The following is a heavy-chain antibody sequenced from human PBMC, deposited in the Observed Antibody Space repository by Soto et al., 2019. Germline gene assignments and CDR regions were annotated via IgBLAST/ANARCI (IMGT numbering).Heavy chain of an antibody. Sequence: TGGSLRLSCAASGFSFRDYDMHWVRQRTGKGLEWVSGLGAADDPYYIASVKGRFSVSRDNAQNSLYLQMNSLKVSDTAIYYCARQGLPYRGSGYYDAMDVWGRGTTVTVSS. CDR2: LGAADDP. V-gene: IGHV3-13*05. D-gene: IGHD1-26*01. CDR1: GFSFRDYD. J-gene: IGHJ6*02. CDR3: ARQGLPYRGSGYYDAMDV.